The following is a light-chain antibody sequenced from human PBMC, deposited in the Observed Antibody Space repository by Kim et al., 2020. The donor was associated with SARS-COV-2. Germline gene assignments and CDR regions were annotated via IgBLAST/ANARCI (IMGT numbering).Light chain of an antibody. V-gene: IGLV9-49*01. CDR3: GADHGSGSKFVVL. Sequence: TCTRGSGYSNYKVDWYQQRPGKGPRFVMRVGTGWIVGSKGDGIPDRFSVLGSGLNRYLTIKNIQEEDESDYHCGADHGSGSKFVVLFGGGTQLTVL. CDR1: SGYSNYK. J-gene: IGLJ2*01. CDR2: VGTGWIVG.